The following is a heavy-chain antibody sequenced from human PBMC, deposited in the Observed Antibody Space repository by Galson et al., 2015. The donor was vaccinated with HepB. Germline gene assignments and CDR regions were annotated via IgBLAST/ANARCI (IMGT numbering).Heavy chain of an antibody. CDR1: GFTFSNAW. J-gene: IGHJ4*02. CDR2: IKSKTDGGTT. D-gene: IGHD3-3*01. V-gene: IGHV3-15*07. Sequence: SLRLSCAASGFTFSNAWMNWVRQAPGKGLEWVGRIKSKTDGGTTDYAAPVKGRFTITRDDSKNTLYLQMNSLKTEDTAVYYCTTEGETYYDFWSGQIPPAGLAGYWGQGTLVTVSS. CDR3: TTEGETYYDFWSGQIPPAGLAGY.